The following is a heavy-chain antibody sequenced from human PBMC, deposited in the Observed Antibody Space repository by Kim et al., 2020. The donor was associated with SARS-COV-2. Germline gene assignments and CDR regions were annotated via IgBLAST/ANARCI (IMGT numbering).Heavy chain of an antibody. J-gene: IGHJ4*02. CDR3: ARVASSHGDYV. CDR2: INSDGSIT. CDR1: GFTFSSNW. V-gene: IGHV3-74*01. D-gene: IGHD4-17*01. Sequence: GGSLRLSCAASGFTFSSNWMHWVRQAPGKGLVWVSRINSDGSITTYADSVKGRFTISRDNAKNTLYLQMNSLRDEDTAVYYCARVASSHGDYVWGQGTLVTVSS.